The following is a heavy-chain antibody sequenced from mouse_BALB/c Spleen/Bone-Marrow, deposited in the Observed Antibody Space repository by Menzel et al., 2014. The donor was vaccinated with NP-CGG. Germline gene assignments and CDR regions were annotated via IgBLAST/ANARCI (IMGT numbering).Heavy chain of an antibody. Sequence: QVQLQQSGAELVRPGVSVKISCKGSGYTFTDYAMHWVKQSHAKSLEWIGIISSSYGDATYNQKFKGKATMTVDKSSNTAYKELARLTSEDSAIYYCARGLSYYYGTSYYFDYWGQGTTLTVSS. J-gene: IGHJ2*01. V-gene: IGHV1S137*01. CDR2: ISSSYGDA. D-gene: IGHD1-1*01. CDR1: GYTFTDYA. CDR3: ARGLSYYYGTSYYFDY.